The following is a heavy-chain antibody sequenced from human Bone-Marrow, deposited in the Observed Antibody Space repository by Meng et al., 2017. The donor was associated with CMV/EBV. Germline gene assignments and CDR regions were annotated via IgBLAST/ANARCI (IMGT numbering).Heavy chain of an antibody. V-gene: IGHV3-9*01. D-gene: IGHD1-26*01. Sequence: GGSLRLSCVGSGFDFDDNAIHWVRQAPGKGLEWVSGISWNGDSRGYADSVKGRFTISRDNAKNTLYLQMNSLRAEDTAVYYCAKMPRSLGAATHLDYWGQGPLVTGSS. CDR3: AKMPRSLGAATHLDY. CDR2: ISWNGDSR. CDR1: GFDFDDNA. J-gene: IGHJ4*02.